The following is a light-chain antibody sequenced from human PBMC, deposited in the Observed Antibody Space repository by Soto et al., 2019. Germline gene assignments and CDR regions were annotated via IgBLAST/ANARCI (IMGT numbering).Light chain of an antibody. CDR3: QQYYNWPRT. CDR1: QNIHAN. J-gene: IGKJ5*01. V-gene: IGKV3-15*01. Sequence: EIVMTQSPATMSVSPGERATLSCRAGQNIHANLAWYQQKPGQAPRLLFYGASTGATGLPARFSGSGSGTEGTITINSLKEEDGSVYYCQQYYNWPRTFGQGTRLEIK. CDR2: GAS.